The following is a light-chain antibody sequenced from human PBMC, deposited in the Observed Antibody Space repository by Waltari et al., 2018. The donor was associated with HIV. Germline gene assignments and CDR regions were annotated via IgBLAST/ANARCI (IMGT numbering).Light chain of an antibody. CDR1: SSHVGDYNF. CDR2: DVN. V-gene: IGLV2-23*02. J-gene: IGLJ2*01. CDR3: CSYAGSSTVV. Sequence: QSALTQPASVSGSPGQSITISCTGTSSHVGDYNFCSWYQQHPGKATKLMIYDVNKRPSGVSNRFSGSKSGNTASLTISGLQAEDEADYYCCSYAGSSTVVFGGGTKLTVL.